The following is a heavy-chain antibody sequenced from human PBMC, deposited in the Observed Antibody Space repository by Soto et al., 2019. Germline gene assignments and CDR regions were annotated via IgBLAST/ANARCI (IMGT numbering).Heavy chain of an antibody. CDR1: GYRLTSYV. CDR2: INPNSGGT. CDR3: AGFGIAAAGPV. D-gene: IGHD6-13*01. V-gene: IGHV1-2*02. J-gene: IGHJ3*01. Sequence: AKVASTCCGYRLTSYVIAGVRQAPGQGLEWMGWINPNSGGTNYAQKFQGRVTMTRDTSISTAYMELSRLRSDDTAVYYCAGFGIAAAGPVCGQGTMVTVSS.